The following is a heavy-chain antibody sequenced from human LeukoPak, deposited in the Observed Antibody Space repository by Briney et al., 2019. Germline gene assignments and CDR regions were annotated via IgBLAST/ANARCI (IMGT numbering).Heavy chain of an antibody. Sequence: GGSLRLSCAASGFTFSTYSMSWVRQAPRKGLEWVSVIYGSGDTTNYADSVKGRFTISRDNSKNMLYLQMHGLRADDTAVYYCAKDQRPDSGYDIDYWGQGTLVTVSS. V-gene: IGHV3-23*01. J-gene: IGHJ4*02. CDR3: AKDQRPDSGYDIDY. CDR2: IYGSGDTT. D-gene: IGHD5-12*01. CDR1: GFTFSTYS.